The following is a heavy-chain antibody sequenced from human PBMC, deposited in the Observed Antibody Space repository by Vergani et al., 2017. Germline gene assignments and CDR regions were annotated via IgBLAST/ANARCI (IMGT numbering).Heavy chain of an antibody. CDR1: GYTFTGYY. V-gene: IGHV1-2*02. Sequence: QVQLVQSGAEVKKPGASVKVSCKASGYTFTGYYMHWVRQAPGQGLEWMGWINPNSGGTNYAQKFQGRVTMTRDTSISTAYMELSRLRSDDTAVYYCARVKYNWNDLDAFDIWGQGTMVTVSS. D-gene: IGHD1-1*01. J-gene: IGHJ3*02. CDR3: ARVKYNWNDLDAFDI. CDR2: INPNSGGT.